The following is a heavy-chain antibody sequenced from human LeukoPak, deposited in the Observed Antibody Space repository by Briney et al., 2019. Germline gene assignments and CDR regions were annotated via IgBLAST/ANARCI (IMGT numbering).Heavy chain of an antibody. D-gene: IGHD7-27*01. J-gene: IGHJ4*02. Sequence: ASVKVSCKTSGGTFSMFAISWVRQAPGQGLEWMGWMKSNNGHTGYAQKFQGRVTMTRDTSISTAYMELSSLTFEDTAVYYCARGPPNWGMVGYWGQGTLVTVSS. CDR1: GGTFSMFA. V-gene: IGHV1-8*01. CDR2: MKSNNGHT. CDR3: ARGPPNWGMVGY.